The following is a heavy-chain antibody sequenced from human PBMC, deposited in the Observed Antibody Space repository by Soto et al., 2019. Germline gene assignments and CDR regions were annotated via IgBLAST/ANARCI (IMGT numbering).Heavy chain of an antibody. CDR2: ISDDGSTA. V-gene: IGHV3-74*01. Sequence: GGSLRLSCSVSGFTFSAYWMHWVRQVPGKGLTWVSRISDDGSTATYADSVKGRFVISRDNAKNSLYLEMNTLRADDSGLYYCARGPRVSSTGTGAHWGRGSLVTVSS. D-gene: IGHD1-1*01. CDR1: GFTFSAYW. J-gene: IGHJ4*02. CDR3: ARGPRVSSTGTGAH.